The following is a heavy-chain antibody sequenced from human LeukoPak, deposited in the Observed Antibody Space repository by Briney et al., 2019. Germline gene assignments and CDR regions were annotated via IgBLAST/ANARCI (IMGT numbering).Heavy chain of an antibody. Sequence: PGRSLRLSCAASGFTFSSYAMHWVRQAPGKGLEWVAVISYDGSNKYYADSVKGRFTISRDNSKNTLYLQMNSLRAEDTAVYYCAGPYIAAAGDGFDYWGQGTLVTVSS. J-gene: IGHJ4*02. CDR1: GFTFSSYA. V-gene: IGHV3-30-3*01. CDR3: AGPYIAAAGDGFDY. D-gene: IGHD6-13*01. CDR2: ISYDGSNK.